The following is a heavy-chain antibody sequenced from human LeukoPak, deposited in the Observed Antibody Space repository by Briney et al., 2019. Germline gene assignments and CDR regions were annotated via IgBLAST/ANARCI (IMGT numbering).Heavy chain of an antibody. D-gene: IGHD5-12*01. CDR2: IIPIFGTA. CDR3: ARPLTALYSGYDGGYYYYGMDV. Sequence: SVKVSCKASGGTFSSYAISWVRQAPGQGLEWMGGIIPIFGTANYAQKFQGRVTITADESTSTAYMELSSLRSEDTAVYYCARPLTALYSGYDGGYYYYGMDVWGQGTTVTVSS. V-gene: IGHV1-69*13. CDR1: GGTFSSYA. J-gene: IGHJ6*02.